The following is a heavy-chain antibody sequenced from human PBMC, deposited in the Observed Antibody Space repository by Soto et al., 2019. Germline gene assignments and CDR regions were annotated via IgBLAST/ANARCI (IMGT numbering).Heavy chain of an antibody. CDR3: ARGADIVVVPAAPGAFDI. J-gene: IGHJ3*02. Sequence: SETLSLTCTVSGGSISSYYWSWIRQPPGKGLEWIGYIYYSGSTNYNPSLKSRVTISVDTSKNQFSLKLSSVTAADTAVYYCARGADIVVVPAAPGAFDIWGQGTMVTVSS. CDR1: GGSISSYY. D-gene: IGHD2-2*01. CDR2: IYYSGST. V-gene: IGHV4-59*01.